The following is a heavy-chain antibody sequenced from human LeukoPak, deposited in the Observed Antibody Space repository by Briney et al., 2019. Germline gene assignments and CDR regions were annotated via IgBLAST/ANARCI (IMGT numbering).Heavy chain of an antibody. V-gene: IGHV3-30*18. J-gene: IGHJ4*02. Sequence: GRSPRLSCAASGFTFSSYGMHWVRQAPGKGLEWVAVISYDGSNKYYADSVKGRFTISRDNSKNTLYLQMNSLRAEDTAVYYCAKADGYCSSTSCQYFDYWGQGTLVTVSS. D-gene: IGHD2-2*03. CDR3: AKADGYCSSTSCQYFDY. CDR1: GFTFSSYG. CDR2: ISYDGSNK.